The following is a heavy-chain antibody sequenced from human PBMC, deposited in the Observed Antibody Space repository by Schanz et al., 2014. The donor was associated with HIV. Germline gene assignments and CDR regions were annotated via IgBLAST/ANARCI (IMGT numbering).Heavy chain of an antibody. CDR2: ISDDGSNK. CDR3: AKDQGYDFWSGYYNYYNMDV. J-gene: IGHJ6*02. Sequence: MQLVESGGGLVKPGGSLRLSCAASGFTFRTYSMKWVRQAPGKGLEWVAFISDDGSNKCYADSVKGRFTISRDNSKNTLYLQMNSLRTEDTAVYYCAKDQGYDFWSGYYNYYNMDVWGQGTTVTVSS. V-gene: IGHV3-30*18. CDR1: GFTFRTYS. D-gene: IGHD3-3*01.